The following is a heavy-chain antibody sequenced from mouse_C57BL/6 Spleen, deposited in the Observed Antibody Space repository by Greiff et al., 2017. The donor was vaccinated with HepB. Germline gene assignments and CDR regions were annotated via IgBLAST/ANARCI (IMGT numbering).Heavy chain of an antibody. D-gene: IGHD1-1*02. CDR2: IYPGSGST. J-gene: IGHJ2*01. CDR1: GYTFTSYW. V-gene: IGHV1-55*01. CDR3: ARNDYQRGFDY. Sequence: VKLQESGAELVKPGASVKMSCKASGYTFTSYWITWVKQRPGQGLEWIGDIYPGSGSTNYNEKFKSKATLTVDTSSSTAYMQLSSLTSEDSAVYYCARNDYQRGFDYWGQGTTLTVSS.